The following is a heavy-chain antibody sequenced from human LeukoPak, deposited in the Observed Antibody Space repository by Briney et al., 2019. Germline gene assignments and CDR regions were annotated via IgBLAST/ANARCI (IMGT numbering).Heavy chain of an antibody. CDR1: GGSISGTNW. Sequence: SETLSLTCGVSGGSISGTNWWSWRRQPPGQGLEWIGEISLAGQTNYTPSLNGRVTMSLDKSSNQLSLHLTSVTAADTATYFCSRESGPFCPFGYWGQGTLVIVSS. D-gene: IGHD1-26*01. CDR2: ISLAGQT. J-gene: IGHJ4*02. CDR3: SRESGPFCPFGY. V-gene: IGHV4/OR15-8*02.